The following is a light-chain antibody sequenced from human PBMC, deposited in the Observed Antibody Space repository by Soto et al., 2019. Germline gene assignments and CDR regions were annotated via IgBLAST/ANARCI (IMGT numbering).Light chain of an antibody. V-gene: IGLV2-23*02. CDR1: SGDVGSYSP. CDR3: CSYAGGDTFFL. Sequence: QSALTQPASVSGSPGQSITISCTGTSGDVGSYSPFSWYQQLPGKAPKLIIYEVTKRPSGVSNRFSGSKSGNTASLTISGLQAEDEAEYFCCSYAGGDTFFLFGTGTKLTVL. CDR2: EVT. J-gene: IGLJ1*01.